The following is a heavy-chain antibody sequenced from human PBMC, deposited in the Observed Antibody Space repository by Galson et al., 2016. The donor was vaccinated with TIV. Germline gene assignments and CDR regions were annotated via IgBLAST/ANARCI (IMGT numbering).Heavy chain of an antibody. D-gene: IGHD6-25*01. V-gene: IGHV1-69*04. CDR2: IIPLIGKA. J-gene: IGHJ3*01. Sequence: SVKVSCKASGGIFSSYSWVRQAPGQGLEWMGRIIPLIGKADYAQKFQGRLTITADKSTSTGYMELNSLRSDDTAVYYCARGAADKVYEGGDDVWGQGTMVTVSS. CDR3: ARGAADKVYEGGDDV. CDR1: GGIFSSY.